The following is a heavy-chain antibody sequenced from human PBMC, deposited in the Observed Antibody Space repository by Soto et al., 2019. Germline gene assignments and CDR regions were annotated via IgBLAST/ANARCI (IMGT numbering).Heavy chain of an antibody. CDR3: ARDQFPTYYYYGMDV. CDR1: GGSISSSSYY. D-gene: IGHD1-26*01. V-gene: IGHV4-61*01. Sequence: PSETLSLTCTVSGGSISSSSYYWSWIRQPPGKGLEWIGYIYYSGSTNYNPSLKSRVTISVDTSKNQFSLKLSSVTAADTAVYYCARDQFPTYYYYGMDVWGQGTTVTVSS. J-gene: IGHJ6*02. CDR2: IYYSGST.